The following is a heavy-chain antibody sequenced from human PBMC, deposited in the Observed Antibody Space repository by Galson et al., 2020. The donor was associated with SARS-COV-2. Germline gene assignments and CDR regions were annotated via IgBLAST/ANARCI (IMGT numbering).Heavy chain of an antibody. V-gene: IGHV1-69*06. J-gene: IGHJ5*02. CDR2: IIPMFGTP. CDR1: GGNFMRYG. Sequence: SVKVSCKTSGGNFMRYGMSCVRQAPGQGLEWMGSIIPMFGTPSYAQKFHGRGTITADKSTNTVYMELSSLNSEDTAVYYCARDGNILTGYYWFDPWGQGTLVTVSS. D-gene: IGHD3-9*01. CDR3: ARDGNILTGYYWFDP.